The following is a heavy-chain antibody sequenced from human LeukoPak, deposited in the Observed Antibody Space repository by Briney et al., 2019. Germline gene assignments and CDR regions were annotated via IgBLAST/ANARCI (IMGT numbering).Heavy chain of an antibody. J-gene: IGHJ4*02. D-gene: IGHD2-8*01. CDR2: ISGSGGST. Sequence: PGGSLRLSCAASGFTFSNTWMTWVRQAPGKGLEWVSAISGSGGSTYYADSVKGRFTISRDNSKNTLYLQMNSLRAEDTAVYYCAKAVNDFDYWGQGTLVTVSS. CDR1: GFTFSNTW. CDR3: AKAVNDFDY. V-gene: IGHV3-23*01.